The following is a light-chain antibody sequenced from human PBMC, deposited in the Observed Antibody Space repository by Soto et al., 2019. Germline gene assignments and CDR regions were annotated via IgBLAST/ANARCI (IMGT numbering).Light chain of an antibody. J-gene: IGKJ1*01. CDR1: QSVSSN. CDR2: GAS. CDR3: QQYNKWPPWT. V-gene: IGKV3-15*01. Sequence: TQSPASLSVSPGERATLSCRASQSVSSNLAWYQQKPGQAPRLLIYGASTRATGIPARFSGSGSGTEFTLTISSLQSEDSAVYDCQQYNKWPPWTFGQGTKVDIK.